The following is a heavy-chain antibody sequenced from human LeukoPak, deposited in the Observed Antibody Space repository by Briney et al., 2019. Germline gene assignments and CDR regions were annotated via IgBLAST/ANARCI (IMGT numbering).Heavy chain of an antibody. CDR1: GFTFSSYG. V-gene: IGHV3-23*01. J-gene: IGHJ4*02. CDR2: MSDSGSST. D-gene: IGHD4-17*01. Sequence: GGSLRLSCAACGFTFSSYGMRGVRQAPRKGLDWVSSMSDSGSSTYSADYVQGRFTMSRDNSQNTLNLHMKSLGAEDTAVYYCAKKMGPNYGDFDYWGQGTLVTVSS. CDR3: AKKMGPNYGDFDY.